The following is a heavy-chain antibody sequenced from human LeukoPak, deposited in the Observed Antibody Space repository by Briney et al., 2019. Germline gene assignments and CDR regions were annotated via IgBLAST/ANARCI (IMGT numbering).Heavy chain of an antibody. J-gene: IGHJ6*03. Sequence: GGSLRLSCAVSGFTVSGNYMSWVRQVPGKGLEWVSAISGSGGSTYYADSVKGRFTISRDNSKNTLYLQMNSLRAEDTAVYYCAKLLLYCSSTSCYQYYYYMDVWGKGTTVTISS. CDR2: ISGSGGST. D-gene: IGHD2-2*01. CDR1: GFTVSGNY. CDR3: AKLLLYCSSTSCYQYYYYMDV. V-gene: IGHV3-23*01.